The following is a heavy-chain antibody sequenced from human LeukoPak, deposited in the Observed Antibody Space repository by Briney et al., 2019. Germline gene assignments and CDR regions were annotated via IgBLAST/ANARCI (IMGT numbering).Heavy chain of an antibody. V-gene: IGHV3-30*04. D-gene: IGHD6-13*01. CDR3: ARDFSSEEGDY. CDR2: ISYDGSDK. J-gene: IGHJ4*02. Sequence: GGSLRLSCAAAGFIFSDYLMNWVRQAPDTGLEWVALISYDGSDKNYADSVKGRFTISRDNSRNTLYLQMNSLRAEDTAVYYYARDFSSEEGDYWGQGTLVTVSS. CDR1: GFIFSDYL.